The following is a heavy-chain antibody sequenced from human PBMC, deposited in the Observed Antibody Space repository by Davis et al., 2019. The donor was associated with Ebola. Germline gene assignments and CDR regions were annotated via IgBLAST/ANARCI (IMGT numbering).Heavy chain of an antibody. Sequence: MPSETLSLTCTVSGASTTSSRYFWAWIRQPPGKGPEWIGNIYYNGRVHYNSSLKNRVTMSVDTSKNHFSLKLTSLTAADTSIYYCATEVRAVSDTYNWFDPWGQGTLVTVSS. V-gene: IGHV4-39*02. CDR1: GASTTSSRYF. J-gene: IGHJ5*02. D-gene: IGHD6-19*01. CDR2: IYYNGRV. CDR3: ATEVRAVSDTYNWFDP.